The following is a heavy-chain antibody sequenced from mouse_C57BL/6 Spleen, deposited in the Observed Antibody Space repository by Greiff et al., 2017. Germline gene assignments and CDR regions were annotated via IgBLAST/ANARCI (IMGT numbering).Heavy chain of an antibody. Sequence: EVQRVESGGGLVKPGGSLKLSCAASGFTFSDYGMHWVRQAPEKGLEWVAYISSVSSTIYYADTVKGRFTISRDNAKNTLFLQMTSLRSEDTAMYYCARRDDYDGFAYWGQGTLVTVSA. CDR1: GFTFSDYG. CDR2: ISSVSSTI. V-gene: IGHV5-17*01. J-gene: IGHJ3*01. CDR3: ARRDDYDGFAY. D-gene: IGHD2-4*01.